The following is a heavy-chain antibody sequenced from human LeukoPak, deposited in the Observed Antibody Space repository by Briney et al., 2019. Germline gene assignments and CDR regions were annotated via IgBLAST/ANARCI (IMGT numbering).Heavy chain of an antibody. V-gene: IGHV3-7*01. J-gene: IGHJ3*02. CDR3: SSGDFWSGYRGGAFDI. CDR2: IKQDGSEK. D-gene: IGHD3-3*01. CDR1: GFTFSSYW. Sequence: GGSLRLSCAASGFTFSSYWMSWVRQAPGKGLEWVANIKQDGSEKYYVDSVKGRFTISRDNAKNSLYLQMNSLRAEDTAVYYCSSGDFWSGYRGGAFDIWGQGTMVTVSS.